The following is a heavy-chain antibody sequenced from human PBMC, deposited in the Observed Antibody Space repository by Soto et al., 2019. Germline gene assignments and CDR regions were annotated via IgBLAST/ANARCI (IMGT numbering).Heavy chain of an antibody. CDR1: GFTFSSYG. CDR2: ISYDGSNK. J-gene: IGHJ4*02. Sequence: GGSLRLSCAASGFTFSSYGMHWVRQAPGKGLEWVAVISYDGSNKYYADSVKGRFTISRDNSKNTLYLQMNSLRAEDTAVYYCAKGGYDFWSGYYTSYFDYWGQGTLVTVSS. V-gene: IGHV3-30*18. CDR3: AKGGYDFWSGYYTSYFDY. D-gene: IGHD3-3*01.